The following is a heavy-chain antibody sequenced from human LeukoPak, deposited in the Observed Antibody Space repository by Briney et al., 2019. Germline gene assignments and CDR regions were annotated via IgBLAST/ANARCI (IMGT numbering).Heavy chain of an antibody. V-gene: IGHV1-2*06. Sequence: ASVKVSCKASGYTFTGYYMHWVRQAPGQGLEWMGRMNPNSGGTNYAQKFQGRVTMTTDTSISTAYMELSRLRSNDTAVYYCATATYYYDSSGYYQPFDYWGQGTLVTVSS. CDR1: GYTFTGYY. J-gene: IGHJ4*02. CDR3: ATATYYYDSSGYYQPFDY. D-gene: IGHD3-22*01. CDR2: MNPNSGGT.